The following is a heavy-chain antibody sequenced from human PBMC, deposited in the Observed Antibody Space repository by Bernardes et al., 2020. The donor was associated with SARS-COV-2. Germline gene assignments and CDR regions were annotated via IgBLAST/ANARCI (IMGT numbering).Heavy chain of an antibody. Sequence: GEPLKSSCNGSGYSFTRYWIRWVRPIPGKGLEGRGRIDPSDSYTNYSPSFQGHVTISADKSISTAYLQWSSLKASDTAMYYCARQGPNWNYNEESYYMDVWGAGTTVTVSS. V-gene: IGHV5-10-1*01. J-gene: IGHJ6*03. CDR1: GYSFTRYW. D-gene: IGHD1-7*01. CDR2: IDPSDSYT. CDR3: ARQGPNWNYNEESYYMDV.